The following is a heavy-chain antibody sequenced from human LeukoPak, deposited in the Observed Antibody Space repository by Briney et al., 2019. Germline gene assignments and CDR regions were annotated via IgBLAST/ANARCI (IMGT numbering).Heavy chain of an antibody. J-gene: IGHJ5*02. CDR2: IYHSGST. V-gene: IGHV4-30-2*01. CDR1: GGSISSGGYS. CDR3: ARAVSGYGRSINWFDP. D-gene: IGHD5-12*01. Sequence: SETLSLTCAVSGGSISSGGYSWSWIRQPPGKGLEWIGYIYHSGSTYYNPSLKSRVIISVDRSKNQFSLKLSSVTAADTAVYYCARAVSGYGRSINWFDPWGQGTLVTVSS.